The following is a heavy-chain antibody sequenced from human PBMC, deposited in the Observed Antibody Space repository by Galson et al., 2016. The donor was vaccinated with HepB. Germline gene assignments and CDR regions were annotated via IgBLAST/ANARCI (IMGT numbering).Heavy chain of an antibody. Sequence: SLRLSCAASGFTFSNNWMTWVRQAPGKGLEWVANIKLDGSEKYYGDSVKGRFTISRDSGRNLLVLQMNSLRVDDAAVYYCAREERDNWNSGVLFYSMDVWGQGTTVTVSS. D-gene: IGHD1-7*01. V-gene: IGHV3-7*03. CDR1: GFTFSNNW. J-gene: IGHJ6*02. CDR2: IKLDGSEK. CDR3: AREERDNWNSGVLFYSMDV.